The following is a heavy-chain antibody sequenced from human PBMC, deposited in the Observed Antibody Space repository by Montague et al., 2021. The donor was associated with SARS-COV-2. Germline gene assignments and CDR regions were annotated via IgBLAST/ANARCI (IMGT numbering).Heavy chain of an antibody. J-gene: IGHJ5*02. Sequence: TLSLTCTVSIGSISSGSYYWSWIRQPAGKGLEWIGRIYTSGSTNYNPSLKSRVTISVDTSKNQFSLKLISVTAADTAVYYCARDGYSSGWNGLHWFDPWGQGTLVTVSS. V-gene: IGHV4-61*02. D-gene: IGHD6-25*01. CDR3: ARDGYSSGWNGLHWFDP. CDR1: IGSISSGSYY. CDR2: IYTSGST.